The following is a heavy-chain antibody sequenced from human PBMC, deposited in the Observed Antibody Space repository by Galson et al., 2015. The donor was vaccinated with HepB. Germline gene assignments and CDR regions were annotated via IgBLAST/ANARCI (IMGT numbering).Heavy chain of an antibody. J-gene: IGHJ5*02. D-gene: IGHD2-15*01. CDR2: FIPIFGTA. Sequence: SVKVSCKASGGTFSSYAISWVRQAPGQGLEWMGGFIPIFGTANYAQKFQGRVTITADESTSTAYMELSSLRSEDTAVYYCARDLPLGYCSGGSCYRPLDPWGQGTLVTVSS. CDR3: ARDLPLGYCSGGSCYRPLDP. CDR1: GGTFSSYA. V-gene: IGHV1-69*13.